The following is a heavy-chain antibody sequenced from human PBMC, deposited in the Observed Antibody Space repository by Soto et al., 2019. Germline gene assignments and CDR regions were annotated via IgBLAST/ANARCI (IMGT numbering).Heavy chain of an antibody. V-gene: IGHV1-69*01. D-gene: IGHD6-19*01. CDR2: IGPMYDTP. CDR1: GGPFSSSA. J-gene: IGHJ3*02. Sequence: QVHLVQSGAEVKKPGSSVKVSCKASGGPFSSSAISWVRQAPGQGLEWVGGIGPMYDTPVYVQKFQVRVTITADESSTTADLELRSLRSEDTAVDFCTRELGSSPVAGSAAFDIWCEGTLVTVSS. CDR3: TRELGSSPVAGSAAFDI.